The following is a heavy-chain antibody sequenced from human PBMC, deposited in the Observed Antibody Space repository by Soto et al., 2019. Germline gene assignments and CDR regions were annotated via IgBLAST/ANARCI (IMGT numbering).Heavy chain of an antibody. Sequence: GGSLRLSCAASGFTFRTFTMNWVRQAPGKGLEWVSAISGSGGSTYYADSVKGRFTISRDNSKNTLYLQMNSLRAEDTAVYYCAKARGYGDYPRDYYYYYMDVWGKGTTVTVSS. CDR1: GFTFRTFT. J-gene: IGHJ6*03. CDR2: ISGSGGST. D-gene: IGHD4-17*01. V-gene: IGHV3-23*01. CDR3: AKARGYGDYPRDYYYYYMDV.